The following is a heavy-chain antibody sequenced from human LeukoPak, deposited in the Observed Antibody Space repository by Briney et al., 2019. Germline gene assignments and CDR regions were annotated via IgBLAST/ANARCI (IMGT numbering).Heavy chain of an antibody. CDR2: ISSSGSTI. CDR1: GFTFSDYY. V-gene: IGHV3-11*01. J-gene: IGHJ6*03. D-gene: IGHD3-10*01. CDR3: ARVSEYYYGSGSRTYYYYYYMDV. Sequence: GGSLRLSCAASGFTFSDYYMSWIRQAPGKGLEWVLYISSSGSTIYYADSVKGRSTISRDNAKNSLYLQMNSLRAEDTAVYYCARVSEYYYGSGSRTYYYYYYMDVWGKGTTVTVSS.